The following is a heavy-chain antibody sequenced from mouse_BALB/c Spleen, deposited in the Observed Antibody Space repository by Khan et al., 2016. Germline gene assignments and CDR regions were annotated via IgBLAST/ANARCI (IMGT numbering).Heavy chain of an antibody. CDR2: ISSDSSTK. CDR1: GFTFSSFG. J-gene: IGHJ2*01. V-gene: IGHV5-17*02. D-gene: IGHD2-14*01. Sequence: EVELVESGGGLVQPGGSRKLSCAASGFTFSSFGMHWVRQAPEKGLEWVAYISSDSSTKYYADTVKGRFTISRDNPKNTLLLQMTSLRSEDTAIFYCARDRYDYWGQGTTLTVSS. CDR3: ARDRYDY.